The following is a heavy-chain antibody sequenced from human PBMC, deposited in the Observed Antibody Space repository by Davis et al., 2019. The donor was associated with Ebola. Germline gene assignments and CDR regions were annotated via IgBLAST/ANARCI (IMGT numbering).Heavy chain of an antibody. J-gene: IGHJ5*02. CDR2: LRYDEGDT. CDR3: ARGWSSHSWYTWFAP. V-gene: IGHV3-33*01. Sequence: PGGSLRLSCTTSGFTLKNYGMNWVRQAPGKGPEWVASLRYDEGDTYYAESVKGRFTISRDTSKNTVYLQMNSLRVEDTALYYCARGWSSHSWYTWFAPWGQGTPVTVSS. CDR1: GFTLKNYG. D-gene: IGHD2-2*02.